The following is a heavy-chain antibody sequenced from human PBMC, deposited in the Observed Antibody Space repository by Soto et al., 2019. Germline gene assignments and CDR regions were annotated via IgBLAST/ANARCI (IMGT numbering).Heavy chain of an antibody. V-gene: IGHV1-18*01. D-gene: IGHD4-17*01. CDR3: ARAFTVTTVLGAFDI. CDR1: GYTFTSYG. CDR2: ISAYNGNT. J-gene: IGHJ3*02. Sequence: ASVKVSCTASGYTFTSYGISWVRQAPGQGLEWMGWISAYNGNTNYAQKLQGRVTMTTDTSTSTAYMELRSLRSDDTAVYYCARAFTVTTVLGAFDIWGQGTMVTVSS.